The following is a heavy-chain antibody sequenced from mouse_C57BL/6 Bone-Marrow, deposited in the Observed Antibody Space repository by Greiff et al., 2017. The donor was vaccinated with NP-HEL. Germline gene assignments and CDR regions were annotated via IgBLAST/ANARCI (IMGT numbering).Heavy chain of an antibody. CDR3: AGYVATIGYYYAMDY. J-gene: IGHJ4*01. CDR1: GYTFTSYG. Sequence: QVQLQQSGAELARPGASVKLSCKASGYTFTSYGISWVKQRTGQGLEWIGEIYPRSGNTYYNEKFKGKATLTADKSSSTAYMKLRSLTSEDSAVYYCAGYVATIGYYYAMDYWGQGTSVTVSS. V-gene: IGHV1-81*01. CDR2: IYPRSGNT. D-gene: IGHD2-14*01.